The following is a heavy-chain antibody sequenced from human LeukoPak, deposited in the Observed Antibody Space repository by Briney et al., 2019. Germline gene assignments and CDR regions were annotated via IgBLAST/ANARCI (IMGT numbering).Heavy chain of an antibody. CDR1: GGSFSGYY. CDR2: INHSGST. D-gene: IGHD2-2*01. Sequence: SETLSLTCAVYGGSFSGYYWSWIRRPPGKGLEWIGEINHSGSTNYNPSLKSRVTISVDMSKNQFSLKLSSVTAADTAVYYCARGPPAKPGTGYYYGMDVWGQGTTVTVSS. CDR3: ARGPPAKPGTGYYYGMDV. J-gene: IGHJ6*02. V-gene: IGHV4-34*01.